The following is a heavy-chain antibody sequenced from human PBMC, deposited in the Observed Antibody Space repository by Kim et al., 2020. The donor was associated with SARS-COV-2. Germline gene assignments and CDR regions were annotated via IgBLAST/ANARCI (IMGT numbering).Heavy chain of an antibody. CDR2: IYYSGST. J-gene: IGHJ2*01. D-gene: IGHD5-12*01. V-gene: IGHV4-59*01. CDR1: GGSISSYY. CDR3: ARDSASGATITRNGNYWYFDL. Sequence: SETLSLTCTVSGGSISSYYWSWIRQPPGKGLEWIGYIYYSGSTNYNPSLKSRVTISVDTSKNQFSLKLSSVTAADTAVYYCARDSASGATITRNGNYWYFDLWGRGTLVTVSS.